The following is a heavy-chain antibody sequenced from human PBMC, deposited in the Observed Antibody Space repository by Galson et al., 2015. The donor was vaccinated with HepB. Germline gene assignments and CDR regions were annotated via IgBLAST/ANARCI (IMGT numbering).Heavy chain of an antibody. D-gene: IGHD3-10*01. CDR1: GFTFSTYS. Sequence: SLRLSCAASGFTFSTYSMNWVRQAPGKGLEWVSSISSSSNYIYYADSVRGRFTISRDNAKNSLYLQMNSLRAEDTAVYYCARGRYYYGSGSYPYYFDYWGQGTLATVSS. V-gene: IGHV3-21*01. J-gene: IGHJ4*02. CDR3: ARGRYYYGSGSYPYYFDY. CDR2: ISSSSNYI.